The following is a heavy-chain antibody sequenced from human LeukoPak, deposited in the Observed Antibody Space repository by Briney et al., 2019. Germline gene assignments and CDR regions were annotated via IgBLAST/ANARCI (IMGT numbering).Heavy chain of an antibody. Sequence: GASVKVSCKASGGTFSSYAISWVRQAPGQGLEWMGGIIPIFGTANYAQKFQGRVTITADKSTSTAYMELSSLRSEDTAVYYCARDAALYSNYVSDYWGQGTLVTVSS. CDR1: GGTFSSYA. CDR2: IIPIFGTA. V-gene: IGHV1-69*06. J-gene: IGHJ4*02. CDR3: ARDAALYSNYVSDY. D-gene: IGHD4-11*01.